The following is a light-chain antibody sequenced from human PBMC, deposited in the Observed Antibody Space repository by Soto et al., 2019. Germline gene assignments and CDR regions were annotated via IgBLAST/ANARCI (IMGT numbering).Light chain of an antibody. CDR3: QQCYSSPLT. CDR1: QSILSSANNKNF. V-gene: IGKV4-1*01. Sequence: DIVLTQSPDSLAVPLGERATINCKSSQSILSSANNKNFLVWYQQKPGQPPKLLISLASTRESGVPDRFSGSGSGTDFTLTINSLQAEDVAIYYCQQCYSSPLTFGGGTKVEIK. CDR2: LAS. J-gene: IGKJ4*01.